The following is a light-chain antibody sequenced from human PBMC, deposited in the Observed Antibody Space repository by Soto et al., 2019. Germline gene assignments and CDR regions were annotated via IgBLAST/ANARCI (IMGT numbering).Light chain of an antibody. J-gene: IGKJ2*01. CDR2: DAS. V-gene: IGKV3-11*01. Sequence: EIVVTQSPATLSLSPGERATLSCRASQSVSSYLAWYQQKPGQAPRLLIYDASNRATGIPARFSGSGSGTDFTLTISSLEPEDFAVYYCQQRSNWPPGYTFGQGTKVDIK. CDR1: QSVSSY. CDR3: QQRSNWPPGYT.